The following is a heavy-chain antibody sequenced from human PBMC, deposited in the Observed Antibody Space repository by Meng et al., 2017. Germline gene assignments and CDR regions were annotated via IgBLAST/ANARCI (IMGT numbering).Heavy chain of an antibody. D-gene: IGHD2-2*02. J-gene: IGHJ6*02. CDR1: GFSLSNARMG. CDR3: ARTTSTYCSSTSCYIPYYYYYYGMDV. Sequence: SGPTLVKPTETLTLTCTVSGFSLSNARMGLSWIRQPPGKALEWLAHIFSNDEKSYSTSLKSRLTISKDTSKSQVVLTMTNMDPVDTATYYCARTTSTYCSSTSCYIPYYYYYYGMDVWGQGTTVTVSS. V-gene: IGHV2-26*01. CDR2: IFSNDEK.